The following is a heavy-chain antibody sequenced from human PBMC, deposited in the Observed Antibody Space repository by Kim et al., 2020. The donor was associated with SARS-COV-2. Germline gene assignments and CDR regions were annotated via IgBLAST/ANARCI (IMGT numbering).Heavy chain of an antibody. CDR3: ARGRITIFGVVIFRYYGMDV. D-gene: IGHD3-3*01. Sequence: RVTISVDTSKNQFSLKLSSVTAADTAVYYCARGRITIFGVVIFRYYGMDVWGQGTTVTVSS. J-gene: IGHJ6*02. V-gene: IGHV4-34*01.